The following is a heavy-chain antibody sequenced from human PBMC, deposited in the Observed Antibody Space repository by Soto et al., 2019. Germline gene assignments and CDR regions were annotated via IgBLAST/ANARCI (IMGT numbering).Heavy chain of an antibody. Sequence: SGPTLVNPTQTLTLTCAFSGFSLTTTGMRVSWIRQPPGMALEWLARIDWNDDKFYSTSLKTRLTISKDTSKNQVVLRMTNMDPADKATYYCARHTYWNYCYFDYWCQGTLVTVSS. CDR3: ARHTYWNYCYFDY. CDR1: GFSLTTTGMR. J-gene: IGHJ4*02. D-gene: IGHD1-7*01. CDR2: IDWNDDK. V-gene: IGHV2-70*04.